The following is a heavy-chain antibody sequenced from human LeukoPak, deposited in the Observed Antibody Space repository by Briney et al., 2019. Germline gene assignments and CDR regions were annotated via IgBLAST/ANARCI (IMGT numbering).Heavy chain of an antibody. CDR2: IYSAGGT. V-gene: IGHV3-53*04. CDR1: GFTVSSNY. D-gene: IGHD3-3*01. CDR3: ARFLGRITISGVVPYGMDV. J-gene: IGHJ6*02. Sequence: GGSLRLSCAASGFTVSSNYMTWVRQAPGKGLEWVSLIYSAGGTYYTDSVKGRFTISRHSSKNTLYLQMNSLRGEDTAVYYCARFLGRITISGVVPYGMDVWGQGTTVTVSS.